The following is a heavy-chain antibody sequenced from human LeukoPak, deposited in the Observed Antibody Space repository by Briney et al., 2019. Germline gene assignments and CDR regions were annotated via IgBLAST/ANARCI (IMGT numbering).Heavy chain of an antibody. CDR1: GGSISSSNW. Sequence: PSETLSLTCAVSGGSISSSNWWSWVRHPPGKGPEWIGEIYHSGSTNYNPSLKSRVTISVDKSKNQFSLKLSSVTAADTAVYYCARGVVVAATGGNNWFDPWGQGTLVTVSS. J-gene: IGHJ5*02. CDR3: ARGVVVAATGGNNWFDP. V-gene: IGHV4-4*02. D-gene: IGHD2-15*01. CDR2: IYHSGST.